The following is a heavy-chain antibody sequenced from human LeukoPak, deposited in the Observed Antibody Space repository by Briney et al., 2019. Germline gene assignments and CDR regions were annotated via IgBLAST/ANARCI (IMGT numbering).Heavy chain of an antibody. CDR1: GGSISSYY. V-gene: IGHV4-59*12. D-gene: IGHD3-22*01. CDR3: ARVISYYDSSGYSLFDY. Sequence: SETLSLTCTVSGGSISSYYWSWIRQPPGKGLEWIGSIYYSGSTYYNPSLKSRVTISVDTSKNQFSLKLSSVTAADTAVYYCARVISYYDSSGYSLFDYWGQGTLVTVSS. CDR2: IYYSGST. J-gene: IGHJ4*02.